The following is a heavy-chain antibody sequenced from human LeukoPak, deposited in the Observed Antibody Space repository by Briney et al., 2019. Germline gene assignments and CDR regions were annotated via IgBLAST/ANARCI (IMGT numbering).Heavy chain of an antibody. D-gene: IGHD1-26*01. J-gene: IGHJ4*02. V-gene: IGHV4-59*08. CDR1: GGSIRIYY. Sequence: PSETLSLTCTVSGGSIRIYYWSWIRQPPGKGLEWIGYLFYSGSTNYNPSLKSRVTTSVDTSKNQFSVEVTSVTAADTAVYYCARQSGTYIDHWGQGILVTVSS. CDR3: ARQSGTYIDH. CDR2: LFYSGST.